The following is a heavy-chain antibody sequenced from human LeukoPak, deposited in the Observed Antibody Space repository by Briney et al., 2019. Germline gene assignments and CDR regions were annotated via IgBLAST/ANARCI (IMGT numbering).Heavy chain of an antibody. J-gene: IGHJ5*02. V-gene: IGHV4-59*01. CDR2: IYYSGST. D-gene: IGHD3-10*01. CDR3: ARGGAYGSGSYRFDP. CDR1: GGSISSYY. Sequence: SETLPLTCTVSGGSISSYYWRWIRQPPGKGLEWIGYIYYSGSTNYNPSLKSRVTISVDTSKNQFSLKLSSVTAADTAVYYCARGGAYGSGSYRFDPWGQGTLVTVSS.